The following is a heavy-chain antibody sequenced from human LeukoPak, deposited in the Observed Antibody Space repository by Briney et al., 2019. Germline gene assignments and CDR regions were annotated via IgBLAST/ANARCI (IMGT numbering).Heavy chain of an antibody. J-gene: IGHJ4*02. CDR2: INTNTRNP. CDR1: GYIFTNNA. V-gene: IGHV7-4-1*02. Sequence: ASVKVSCKASGYIFTNNAMNWVRQAPGQGLEWMGWINTNTRNPTYAQGFTGRFVFSLDTSVSTAYLQISSLKAEDTAVYYCARTRAPSSFGQRESDYWGQGTLVTVSS. CDR3: ARTRAPSSFGQRESDY. D-gene: IGHD3-3*02.